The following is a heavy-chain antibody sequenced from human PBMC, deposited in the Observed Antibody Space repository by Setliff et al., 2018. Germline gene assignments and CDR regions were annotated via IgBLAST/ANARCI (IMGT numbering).Heavy chain of an antibody. Sequence: SETLSLTCSVSGYSISSGYYWGWIRQPPGKGLEWIGSISHSGSTFYNPSLKSRVTISVDTSKNQFSLKLSSVTAADTAVYYCARALGATITHFDYWGQGTLVTVSS. D-gene: IGHD1-26*01. V-gene: IGHV4-38-2*02. CDR3: ARALGATITHFDY. CDR1: GYSISSGYY. J-gene: IGHJ4*02. CDR2: ISHSGST.